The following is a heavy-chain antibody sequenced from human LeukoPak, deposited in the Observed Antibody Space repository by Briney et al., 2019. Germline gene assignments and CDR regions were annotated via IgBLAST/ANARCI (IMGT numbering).Heavy chain of an antibody. Sequence: GGSRRLSCSASGFTFSSYSMNWVRQAPGKGLEWVSSISSGSTYIYYADSVKGRFTLSRDSAKNSLYPQMNSLRAEDTAVYYCASSSGASWGYFDYWGQGTLVTVSS. CDR3: ASSSGASWGYFDY. J-gene: IGHJ4*02. CDR1: GFTFSSYS. V-gene: IGHV3-21*01. D-gene: IGHD2-15*01. CDR2: ISSGSTYI.